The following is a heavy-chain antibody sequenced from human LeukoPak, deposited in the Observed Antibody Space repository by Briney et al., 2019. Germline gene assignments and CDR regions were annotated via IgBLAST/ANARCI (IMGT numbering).Heavy chain of an antibody. Sequence: GRSLRLSCAASGVTLSTYGIHWVRQAPGKGLEWVAVMSSDGSKIYFVDSVKSRFTISRDNSKNTLYLQMNSLRPEDTAVYYCAKSDLYCSSSSCYPDYWGQGTLVTVSS. J-gene: IGHJ4*02. V-gene: IGHV3-30*18. CDR3: AKSDLYCSSSSCYPDY. D-gene: IGHD2-2*01. CDR2: MSSDGSKI. CDR1: GVTLSTYG.